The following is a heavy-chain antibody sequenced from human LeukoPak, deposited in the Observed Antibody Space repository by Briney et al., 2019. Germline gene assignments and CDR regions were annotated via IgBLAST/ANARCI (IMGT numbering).Heavy chain of an antibody. J-gene: IGHJ4*02. V-gene: IGHV1-18*01. CDR1: GYTFSNYG. Sequence: ASVRVSCTASGYTFSNYGMSWVRQAPGQGLGWVGGIRGDNGNTNYAQTLKGRVTMTTDTSTSTAYMELRSLGSDETAVYYCARVDLLTGYYFFDYWGQGTLVTVSS. D-gene: IGHD3-9*01. CDR3: ARVDLLTGYYFFDY. CDR2: IRGDNGNT.